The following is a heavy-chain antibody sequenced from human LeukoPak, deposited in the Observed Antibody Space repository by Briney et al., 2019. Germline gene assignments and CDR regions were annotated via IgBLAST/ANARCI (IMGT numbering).Heavy chain of an antibody. V-gene: IGHV1-3*01. J-gene: IGHJ6*02. CDR2: INAGNGNT. CDR1: GYTFTSYA. D-gene: IGHD3-22*01. CDR3: ARGITMIVVVIRTFYGMDV. Sequence: ASVKVSCTASGYTFTSYAMHWVRQAPGQRLEWMGWINAGNGNTKYSQKFQGRVTITRDTSASTAYMELSSLRSEDTAVYYCARGITMIVVVIRTFYGMDVWGQGTTVTVSS.